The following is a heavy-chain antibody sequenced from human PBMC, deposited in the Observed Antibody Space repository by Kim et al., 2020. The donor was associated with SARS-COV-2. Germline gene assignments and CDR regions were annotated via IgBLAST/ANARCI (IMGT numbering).Heavy chain of an antibody. V-gene: IGHV3-33*05. J-gene: IGHJ4*02. CDR3: AREFDQGIAVAGPGDY. Sequence: GGSLRLSCAASGFTFSSYGMHWVRQAPGKGLEWVAVISYDGSNKYYADSVKGRFTISRDNSKNTLYLQMNSLRAEDTAVYYCAREFDQGIAVAGPGDYWGQGTLVTVSS. D-gene: IGHD6-19*01. CDR1: GFTFSSYG. CDR2: ISYDGSNK.